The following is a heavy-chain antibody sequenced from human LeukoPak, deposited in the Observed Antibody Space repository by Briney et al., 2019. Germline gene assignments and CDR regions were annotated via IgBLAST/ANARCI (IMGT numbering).Heavy chain of an antibody. CDR2: ISGDGGST. CDR3: AKGTGADERPKPVDY. J-gene: IGHJ4*02. CDR1: GFTFDDYA. Sequence: PGGSLRLSCAASGFTFDDYAIHWVRQAPGKGLEWVSLISGDGGSTYYADSVKGRFTISRDNSKNSLYLQMNSLRTEDTALYYCAKGTGADERPKPVDYWGPGTLVTVSS. V-gene: IGHV3-43*02. D-gene: IGHD1-14*01.